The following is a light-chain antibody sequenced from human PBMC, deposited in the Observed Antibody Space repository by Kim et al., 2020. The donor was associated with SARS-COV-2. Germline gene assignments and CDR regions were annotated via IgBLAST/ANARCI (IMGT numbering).Light chain of an antibody. Sequence: EIVLTQSPATLSLSPGERATLSCRASQNVSSYLAWYQQKPGQAPRLLIYDASNRATGIPARFSGSGSGTDFTLTISSLEPEDFGVYFCQQRSNWLWTFGQGTKVDIK. J-gene: IGKJ1*01. CDR3: QQRSNWLWT. CDR2: DAS. CDR1: QNVSSY. V-gene: IGKV3-11*01.